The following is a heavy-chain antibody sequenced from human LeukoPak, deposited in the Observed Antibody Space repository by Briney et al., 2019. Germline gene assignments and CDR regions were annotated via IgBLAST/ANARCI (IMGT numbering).Heavy chain of an antibody. CDR1: GVSISSSSYY. V-gene: IGHV4-39*01. CDR3: ARHLSAWHTFDY. CDR2: IYYSGST. D-gene: IGHD6-19*01. Sequence: PSETLSLTCTVSGVSISSSSYYWGWIRQPPGKGLEWIGSIYYSGSTYYNPSLKSRVTISADTYKKQCSLNLSSVTAADTAVYYRARHLSAWHTFDYWGQGTLVTVSS. J-gene: IGHJ4*02.